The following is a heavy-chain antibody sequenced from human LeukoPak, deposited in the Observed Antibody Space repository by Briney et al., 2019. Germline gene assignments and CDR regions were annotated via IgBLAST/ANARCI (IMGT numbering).Heavy chain of an antibody. CDR3: ARGPQWRGEYYYMDV. V-gene: IGHV1-8*01. J-gene: IGHJ6*03. D-gene: IGHD3-10*01. CDR1: GYSFTNFD. CDR2: MNPNSGNK. Sequence: ASVKVSCKASGYSFTNFDINWVRQATGQGLEWMGWMNPNSGNKGYAQKFQGRVTMTMNTSITTAYMELSSLRSEDTAVYYCARGPQWRGEYYYMDVWGRGTTVTVS.